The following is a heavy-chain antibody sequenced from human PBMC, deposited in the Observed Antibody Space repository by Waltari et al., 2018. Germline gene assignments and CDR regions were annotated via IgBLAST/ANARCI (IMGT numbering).Heavy chain of an antibody. J-gene: IGHJ4*02. CDR2: ISPIVGTA. Sequence: QVQLVQSGAEVKKPGSSVKVSCKASGGTFSSYAISWVRQAPGQGLEWMGGISPIVGTANYAQKFQGRVTITADESTSTAYMELSSLRSEDTAVYYCATYGSGSYYRGLQPYYFDYWGQGTLVTVSS. CDR3: ATYGSGSYYRGLQPYYFDY. V-gene: IGHV1-69*12. CDR1: GGTFSSYA. D-gene: IGHD3-10*01.